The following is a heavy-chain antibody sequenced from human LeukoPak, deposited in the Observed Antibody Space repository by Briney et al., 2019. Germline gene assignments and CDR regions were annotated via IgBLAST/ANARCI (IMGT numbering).Heavy chain of an antibody. CDR1: GLTFSSYT. V-gene: IGHV3-21*01. Sequence: GGSLRLSCAASGLTFSSYTMNLVRQAPGKGLEWVSSISSSSSYIYYADSVKGRFTISRDNAKNSLYLQMNSLRAEDTAVYYCARDRNYDYIWGSYRPDYFDYWGQGTLVTVSS. J-gene: IGHJ4*02. CDR3: ARDRNYDYIWGSYRPDYFDY. CDR2: ISSSSSYI. D-gene: IGHD3-16*02.